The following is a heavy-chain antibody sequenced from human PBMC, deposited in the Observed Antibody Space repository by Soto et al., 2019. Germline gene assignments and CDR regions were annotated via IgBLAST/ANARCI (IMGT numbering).Heavy chain of an antibody. J-gene: IGHJ4*01. CDR1: GFTFSSYG. CDR3: AKGKTATVTTSIDY. V-gene: IGHV3-30*18. CDR2: ISFDGKNE. Sequence: GGSLRLSCAASGFTFSSYGMYWVRQAPGKGLEWVALISFDGKNEYYADSVNGRFTISRDNSKKMLYLQMNSLRPGDTAVFYCAKGKTATVTTSIDYWGQGSLVTVPS. D-gene: IGHD4-17*01.